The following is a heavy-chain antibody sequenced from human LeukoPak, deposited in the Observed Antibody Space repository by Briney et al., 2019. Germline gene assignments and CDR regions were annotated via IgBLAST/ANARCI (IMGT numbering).Heavy chain of an antibody. J-gene: IGHJ4*02. Sequence: ASVKVSCKASGGTFSSYAISWVRQAPGQGLEWMGIINPSGGSTSYAQKFQGRATMTRDTSTSTVYMELSSLRSEDTAVYYCAREMGATREFDYWGQGTLVTVSS. CDR2: INPSGGST. CDR1: GGTFSSYA. CDR3: AREMGATREFDY. D-gene: IGHD1-26*01. V-gene: IGHV1-46*01.